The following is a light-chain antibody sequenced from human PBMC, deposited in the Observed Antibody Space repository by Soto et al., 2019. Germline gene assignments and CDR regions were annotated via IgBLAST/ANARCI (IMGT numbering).Light chain of an antibody. CDR2: GAS. Sequence: EIVLTQSPGTLSLSPGERATLSCRASQSVSSNYLAWCQQKPGQAPRLLIYGASSRATGSPDRFSGSGSGTDFTLTISRLEPEDFAVYYCQQYGNSPWTFGQGTKVEIK. CDR1: QSVSSNY. J-gene: IGKJ1*01. CDR3: QQYGNSPWT. V-gene: IGKV3-20*01.